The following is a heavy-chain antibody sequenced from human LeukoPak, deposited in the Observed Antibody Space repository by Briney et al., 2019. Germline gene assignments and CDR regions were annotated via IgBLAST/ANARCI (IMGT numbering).Heavy chain of an antibody. CDR1: GGSISTYY. CDR3: ARGAGGYRFDP. V-gene: IGHV4-59*01. CDR2: IYHSGST. J-gene: IGHJ5*02. D-gene: IGHD1-1*01. Sequence: NPSETLSLTCTVSGGSISTYYWNWIRQPPGKGLEWIGYIYHSGSTNYNPSLQSRVTISADTSKKQFSLKLTSLTAADTAVYYCARGAGGYRFDPWGQGTLVTVSS.